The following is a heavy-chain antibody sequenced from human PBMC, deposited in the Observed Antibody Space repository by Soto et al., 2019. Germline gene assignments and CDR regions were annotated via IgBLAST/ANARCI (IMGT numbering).Heavy chain of an antibody. CDR1: GGTFNTFA. V-gene: IGHV1-69*06. Sequence: QVQLVQSGAEVKKPGSSVKVSCKASGGTFNTFAVSWVRQAPGQGLEWMGGIIPIFGPANYAQKFQGRVTITADKSTSTAYMELSNLRSEDTAVYYCARAAKRYFDYWGQGPLVTVSS. CDR2: IIPIFGPA. CDR3: ARAAKRYFDY. J-gene: IGHJ4*02.